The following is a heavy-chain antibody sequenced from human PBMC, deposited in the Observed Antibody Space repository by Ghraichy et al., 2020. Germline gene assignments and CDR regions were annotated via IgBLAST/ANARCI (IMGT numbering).Heavy chain of an antibody. D-gene: IGHD1-26*01. CDR1: GDSVSSNSAA. CDR2: TYYRSKWYN. J-gene: IGHJ5*02. V-gene: IGHV6-1*01. Sequence: SQTLSLTCAISGDSVSSNSAAWNWIRQSPSRGLEWLGRTYYRSKWYNDYAVSVKSRITINPDTSKNQFSLQLNSVTPEDTAVYYCAREHKWELLRSVWFDPWGQGTLVTVSS. CDR3: AREHKWELLRSVWFDP.